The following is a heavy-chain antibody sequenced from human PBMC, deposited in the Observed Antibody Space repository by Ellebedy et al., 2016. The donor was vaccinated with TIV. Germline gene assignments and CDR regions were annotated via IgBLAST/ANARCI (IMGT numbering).Heavy chain of an antibody. CDR1: RYTLTAYY. J-gene: IGHJ4*02. CDR3: ARFVDGDYEDY. V-gene: IGHV1-18*04. D-gene: IGHD4-17*01. CDR2: ISGYNGNT. Sequence: AASVKVSCKAPRYTLTAYYVHWVRQAPGQGLEWMGWISGYNGNTYSAQKLQGRVTMTTDTSTSTAYMELRSLRSDDTAVYYCARFVDGDYEDYWGQGALVTVSS.